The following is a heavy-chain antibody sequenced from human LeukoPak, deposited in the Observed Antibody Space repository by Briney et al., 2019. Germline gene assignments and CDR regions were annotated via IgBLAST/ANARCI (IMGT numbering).Heavy chain of an antibody. J-gene: IGHJ4*02. CDR1: GFTFSDYY. CDR2: ISSSGSTI. D-gene: IGHD4-17*01. Sequence: GGSLRLSCAASGFTFSDYYMSWIRQAPGKGLEWVSYISSSGSTIYYADSVKGPLTISRDNAKNSLYLQMNSLRAEDTAVYYCARDRYGDFKADYWGQGTLVTVSS. CDR3: ARDRYGDFKADY. V-gene: IGHV3-11*01.